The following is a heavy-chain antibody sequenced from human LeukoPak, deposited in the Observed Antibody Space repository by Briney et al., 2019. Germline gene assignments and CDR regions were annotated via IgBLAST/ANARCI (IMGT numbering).Heavy chain of an antibody. CDR3: ARDHSYGLDY. CDR2: IYYSGST. V-gene: IGHV4-59*01. CDR1: GGSISSYY. D-gene: IGHD5-18*01. J-gene: IGHJ4*02. Sequence: SETLSLTCTVSGGSISSYYWSWIRQPPGKGLEWIGYIYYSGSTNYNPSLKSRVTISVDTSKNQFSLKLSSVTAADTAVYYCARDHSYGLDYWGQGTLVTASS.